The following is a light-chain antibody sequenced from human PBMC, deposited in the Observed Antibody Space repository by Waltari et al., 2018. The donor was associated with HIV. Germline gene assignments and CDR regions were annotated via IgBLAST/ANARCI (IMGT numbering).Light chain of an antibody. V-gene: IGLV3-1*01. CDR1: KLGDKY. Sequence: SYELTQPPSVSVSPGPTATITCSGDKLGDKYAGWYQQKSGQSPVLVIYQDTKRPSGIPERFSGSNSGNTATLTITGTQATDEADYYCQTWDNTYVFGAGTKVTVL. CDR3: QTWDNTYV. J-gene: IGLJ1*01. CDR2: QDT.